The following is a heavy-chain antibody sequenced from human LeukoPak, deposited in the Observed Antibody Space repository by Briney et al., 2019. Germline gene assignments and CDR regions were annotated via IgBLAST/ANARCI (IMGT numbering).Heavy chain of an antibody. D-gene: IGHD3-16*02. CDR2: INHSGST. CDR3: ARMLYWGHHYYYMDV. CDR1: GGSFSGYY. V-gene: IGHV4-34*01. Sequence: SETLSLTCAVYGGSFSGYYWSWIRQPPGKGLEWIGEINHSGSTNYNPSLKSRVTISVDTSKNQFSLELSSVTAADTAVYYCARMLYWGHHYYYMDVWGKGTTVTVSS. J-gene: IGHJ6*03.